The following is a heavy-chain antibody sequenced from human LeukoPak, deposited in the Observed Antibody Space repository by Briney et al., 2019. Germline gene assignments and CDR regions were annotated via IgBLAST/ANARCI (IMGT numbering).Heavy chain of an antibody. J-gene: IGHJ6*03. Sequence: GGSLSLSCAASGFTFSDYSMNWVRQTPGKGLEWVSYISGTGGTLYYADSVKGRFTISRDNAKNSLYLQMNSLRAEDTAVYYCASIAVAGPGDYYYMDVWGIGTTVTVSS. D-gene: IGHD6-19*01. CDR3: ASIAVAGPGDYYYMDV. V-gene: IGHV3-48*04. CDR1: GFTFSDYS. CDR2: ISGTGGTL.